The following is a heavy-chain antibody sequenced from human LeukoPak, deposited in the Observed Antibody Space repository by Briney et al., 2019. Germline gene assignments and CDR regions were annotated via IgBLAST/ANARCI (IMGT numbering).Heavy chain of an antibody. Sequence: GGSLRLSCAASEFTFSSYWMSWVRQAPGKGLEWVANIKQDGGQIYYLESVKGRFTVSRDNAKKSLYLQMNSLRAEDTAVYYCARDCGGYCSSSSSPYGMDVWGQGTTVTVSS. CDR3: ARDCGGYCSSSSSPYGMDV. CDR2: IKQDGGQI. J-gene: IGHJ6*02. V-gene: IGHV3-7*01. D-gene: IGHD2-2*03. CDR1: EFTFSSYW.